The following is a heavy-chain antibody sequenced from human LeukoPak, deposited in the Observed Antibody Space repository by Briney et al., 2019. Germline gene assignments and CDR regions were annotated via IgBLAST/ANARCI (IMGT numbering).Heavy chain of an antibody. CDR3: ARGQGWLQPYYFDY. V-gene: IGHV4-34*01. Sequence: PSESLFLTCAVYGGSLSGYYWSCVRHPPGRGLECIGEINHSGSTNYNPSLKSRVTISVDTSKNQFSLKLSSVTAADTAVYYCARGQGWLQPYYFDYWGQGTLVTVSS. CDR2: INHSGST. J-gene: IGHJ4*02. CDR1: GGSLSGYY. D-gene: IGHD5-24*01.